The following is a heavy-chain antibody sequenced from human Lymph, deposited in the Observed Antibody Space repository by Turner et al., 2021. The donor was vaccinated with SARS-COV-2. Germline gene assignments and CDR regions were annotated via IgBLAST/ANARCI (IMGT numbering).Heavy chain of an antibody. CDR3: ARTESSIGACRNPSDY. Sequence: QVQLVQSGAEVKKPGASVKVSCKASGYTFTSYDINWVRQATGQGLEWMGWINPNSGNTGYAQKFQGRITMTKNTSISTAYMELSSLRSEDTAVYYCARTESSIGACRNPSDYWGQGTLVTVAS. CDR2: INPNSGNT. V-gene: IGHV1-8*01. CDR1: GYTFTSYD. J-gene: IGHJ4*02. D-gene: IGHD6-6*01.